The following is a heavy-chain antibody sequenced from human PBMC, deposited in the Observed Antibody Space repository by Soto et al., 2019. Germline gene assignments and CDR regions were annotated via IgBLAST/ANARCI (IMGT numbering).Heavy chain of an antibody. V-gene: IGHV4-34*01. Sequence: SQTRSLTCAVYGGSFSGFYWSWIRQPPGKGLEWIGEINNSGSTNYNTSLKSRATLSVGTSKNQFSLKLSSVTAAYSSVYYCARGLYYDFWSGYHNWFDPWGQGTLVTVSS. D-gene: IGHD3-3*01. CDR1: GGSFSGFY. CDR3: ARGLYYDFWSGYHNWFDP. CDR2: INNSGST. J-gene: IGHJ5*02.